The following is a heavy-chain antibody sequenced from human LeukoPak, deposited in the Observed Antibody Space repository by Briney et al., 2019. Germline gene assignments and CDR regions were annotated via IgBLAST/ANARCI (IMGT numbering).Heavy chain of an antibody. CDR3: AKAASSSWPSYYYGMDV. CDR2: IRGGGAP. Sequence: GGSLRLSCAASGFTFSSHTMNWVRQAPGKGLQWVSSIRGGGAPVYAGSVKGRFTISKDNSKNTVYLQMSSLRVDDTAVYYCAKAASSSWPSYYYGMDVWGQGTTVTVSS. CDR1: GFTFSSHT. D-gene: IGHD6-13*01. V-gene: IGHV3-23*01. J-gene: IGHJ6*02.